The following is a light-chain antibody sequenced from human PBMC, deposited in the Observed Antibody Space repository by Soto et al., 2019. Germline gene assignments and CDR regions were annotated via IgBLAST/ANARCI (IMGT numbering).Light chain of an antibody. Sequence: EIVLTQSPATLSVSPGERATISCRASQGVSSNLAWYQQKPGQGPRLLIYGASTRATGIPARFSGSGSGTEFTLNISSLQPEDFALYYCQQYNNWPPRGTFGQGTKV. CDR1: QGVSSN. CDR2: GAS. J-gene: IGKJ1*01. CDR3: QQYNNWPPRGT. V-gene: IGKV3-15*01.